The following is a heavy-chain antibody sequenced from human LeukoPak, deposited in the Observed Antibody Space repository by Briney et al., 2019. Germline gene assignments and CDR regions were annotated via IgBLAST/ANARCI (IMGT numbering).Heavy chain of an antibody. CDR1: GFTFSNYW. Sequence: GGSLRLSCAASGFTFSNYWMHWVRQAPGKGLVWVSRVSSDGSSRNYAASVKGRFTISRDNAKNTLYLQMNSLRAEDTAVYYCASASSHRIAAGGDYWGQGTLVAVSS. CDR2: VSSDGSSR. V-gene: IGHV3-74*01. J-gene: IGHJ4*02. D-gene: IGHD6-13*01. CDR3: ASASSHRIAAGGDY.